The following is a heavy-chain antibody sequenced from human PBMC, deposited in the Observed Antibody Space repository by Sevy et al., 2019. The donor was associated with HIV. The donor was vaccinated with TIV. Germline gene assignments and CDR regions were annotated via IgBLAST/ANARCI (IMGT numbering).Heavy chain of an antibody. Sequence: GGSLRLACAASGFTFSKYSMSWVRQPPGKGLEWVSTLSFGCGEINYADSVKGRFTISRDNSKSSVYLQMNNLRPEDTAVYYCAREGCTKPHDYWGQGTLVTVSS. D-gene: IGHD2-8*01. CDR1: GFTFSKYS. CDR2: LSFGCGEI. J-gene: IGHJ4*02. V-gene: IGHV3-23*01. CDR3: AREGCTKPHDY.